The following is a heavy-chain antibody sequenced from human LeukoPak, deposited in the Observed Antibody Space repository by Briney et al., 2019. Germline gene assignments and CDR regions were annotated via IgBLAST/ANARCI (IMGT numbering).Heavy chain of an antibody. V-gene: IGHV3-7*05. Sequence: GGSIRLSRAASGFAFSTYWMSWAPEVPGKGRGLVAYIKPDGSEKYYVDSVKGRFTISRDNAKNSLYLQMNSLRGEDAAVYFCARVARYTFDIWGQGTMVTVSS. CDR1: GFAFSTYW. CDR3: ARVARYTFDI. CDR2: IKPDGSEK. D-gene: IGHD5-18*01. J-gene: IGHJ3*02.